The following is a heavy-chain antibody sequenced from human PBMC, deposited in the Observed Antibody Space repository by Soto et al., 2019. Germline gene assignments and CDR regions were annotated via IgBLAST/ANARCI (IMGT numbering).Heavy chain of an antibody. J-gene: IGHJ6*02. D-gene: IGHD3-3*01. CDR2: IIPIFGTA. CDR3: ARDRNPYYDFWSPSV. V-gene: IGHV1-69*13. CDR1: GGTFSSYA. Sequence: SVKVSGKASGGTFSSYAISWVRQAPGQGLEWMGGIIPIFGTANYAQKFQGRVTITAGESTSTAYMELSSLRSEDTAVYYCARDRNPYYDFWSPSVWGQGTTVTGSS.